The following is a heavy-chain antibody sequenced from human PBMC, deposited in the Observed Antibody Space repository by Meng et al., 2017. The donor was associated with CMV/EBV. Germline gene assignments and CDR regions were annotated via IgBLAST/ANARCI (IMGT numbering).Heavy chain of an antibody. V-gene: IGHV4-39*07. Sequence: SETLSLTCTVSGGSISSSSYYWGWIRQPPGKGLEWIGSIYYSGSTYYNPSLKSRATISVDTSKNQFSLKLSSVTAADTAVYYCAGEHVPYSSSWYYFDYWGQGTLVTVSS. J-gene: IGHJ4*02. CDR3: AGEHVPYSSSWYYFDY. CDR1: GGSISSSSYY. CDR2: IYYSGST. D-gene: IGHD6-13*01.